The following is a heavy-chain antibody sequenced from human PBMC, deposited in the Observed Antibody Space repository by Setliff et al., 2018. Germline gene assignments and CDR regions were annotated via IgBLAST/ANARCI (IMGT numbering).Heavy chain of an antibody. CDR1: GNSFTVFY. CDR2: ISPHSGDT. Sequence: GASVKVSCKSSGNSFTVFYLHWVRQAPGQGLEWMGWISPHSGDTHYAQKFQSRVRMTRDTSTYAAYLELSDLTSDDTAMYYCVRQDILTSYYMFDYWGQGTLVTVSS. V-gene: IGHV1-2*02. CDR3: VRQDILTSYYMFDY. D-gene: IGHD3-9*01. J-gene: IGHJ4*02.